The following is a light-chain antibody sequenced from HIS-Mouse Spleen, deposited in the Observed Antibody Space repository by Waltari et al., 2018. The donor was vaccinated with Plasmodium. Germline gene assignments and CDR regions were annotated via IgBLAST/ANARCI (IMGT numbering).Light chain of an antibody. CDR2: KDS. CDR3: QSADSSGTYWV. V-gene: IGLV3-25*03. Sequence: SYELTQPPSVSVSPGQTARITCSGDALPKQYAYWYQQKPGQAPGPVIYKDSERPSGIPERFSGSSSGTTVTLTISGVQAEDEADYYCQSADSSGTYWVFGGGTKLTVL. J-gene: IGLJ3*02. CDR1: ALPKQY.